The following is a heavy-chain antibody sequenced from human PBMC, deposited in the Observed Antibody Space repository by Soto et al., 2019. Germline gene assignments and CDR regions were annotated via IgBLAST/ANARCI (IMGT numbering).Heavy chain of an antibody. CDR1: GFTFSSYE. J-gene: IGHJ6*01. CDR2: ISSSGSTI. D-gene: IGHD6-13*01. Sequence: PGGSLRLSCAASGFTFSSYEMNWVRQAPGKGLEWVSYISSSGSTIYYADSVKGRFTISRDNAKNSLYLQMNSLRAEDTAVYYCARVLLETAAGYYYYYYGMDVW. CDR3: ARVLLETAAGYYYYYYGMDV. V-gene: IGHV3-48*03.